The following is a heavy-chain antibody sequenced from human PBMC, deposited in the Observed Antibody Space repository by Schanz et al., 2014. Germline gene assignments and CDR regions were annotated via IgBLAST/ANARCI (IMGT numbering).Heavy chain of an antibody. J-gene: IGHJ3*02. D-gene: IGHD4-17*01. CDR2: INSVGSNT. Sequence: EVQLAESGGGLVQPGGSLRLSCAASGFTFSSHWMHWVRQDPGKGLVWVARINSVGSNTDYADSVTGRFTISRDNAKNTLYLQMNTLRAEDTAVYYCARKMKLGVYGGKGHDSLDIWGQGTMVTVSS. V-gene: IGHV3-74*02. CDR1: GFTFSSHW. CDR3: ARKMKLGVYGGKGHDSLDI.